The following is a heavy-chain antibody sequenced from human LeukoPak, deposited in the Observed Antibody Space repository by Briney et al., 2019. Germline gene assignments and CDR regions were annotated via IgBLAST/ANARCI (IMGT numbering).Heavy chain of an antibody. V-gene: IGHV3-23*01. J-gene: IGHJ4*02. CDR2: ISGSGGRT. CDR3: ANPPTVTSFDH. Sequence: GGSLRLSCAASGFTFSSHWMNWVRQAPGKGLEWVSSISGSGGRTYYADSVKGRFTISRDNSKNTLYLQMNSLRAEDTAVYYCANPPTVTSFDHWGQGTLVTVSS. D-gene: IGHD4-11*01. CDR1: GFTFSSHW.